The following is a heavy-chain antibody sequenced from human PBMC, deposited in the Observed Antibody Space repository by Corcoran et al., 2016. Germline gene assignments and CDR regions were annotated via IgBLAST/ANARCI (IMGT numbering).Heavy chain of an antibody. D-gene: IGHD6-19*01. J-gene: IGHJ5*02. CDR3: ARGWSSGWYDS. CDR2: INHSGST. V-gene: IGHV4-34*01. Sequence: QVQLQQWGAGLLKPSATLSLTCAVYGGSFSGYYWSWIRQPPGKGLEWIGEINHSGSTNYNPSLKSRVTISVDTSKNQFSLKLSSVTAADTAVYYCARGWSSGWYDSWGQGTLVTVSS. CDR1: GGSFSGYY.